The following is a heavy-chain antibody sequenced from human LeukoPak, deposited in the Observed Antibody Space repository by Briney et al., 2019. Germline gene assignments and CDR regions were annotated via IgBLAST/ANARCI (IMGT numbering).Heavy chain of an antibody. Sequence: GGSLRLSCAASGFTFSSYAMSWVRQAPGKGLEWVSAISGSGGSTYYADSVKGRFTISRDNSKNTLYLQMNSLRAEDTAVYYCANFGSGSYYRGDWGQGTLVTVSS. J-gene: IGHJ4*02. CDR1: GFTFSSYA. V-gene: IGHV3-23*01. D-gene: IGHD3-10*01. CDR2: ISGSGGST. CDR3: ANFGSGSYYRGD.